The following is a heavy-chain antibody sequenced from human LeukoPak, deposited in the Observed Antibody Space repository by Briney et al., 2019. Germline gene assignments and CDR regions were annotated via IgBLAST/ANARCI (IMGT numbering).Heavy chain of an antibody. CDR3: SGYTLMGAFDI. CDR1: GRSISTYY. V-gene: IGHV4-59*01. D-gene: IGHD2-2*02. CDR2: IYYSGST. Sequence: PSETLSLTCTVSGRSISTYYWTWIRQPPGKGLEWIGYIYYSGSTNYNPSLKSRVTISVDTSKNQFSLKLTAVTASDSSVYYWSGYTLMGAFDIWGQGTMVTVSS. J-gene: IGHJ3*02.